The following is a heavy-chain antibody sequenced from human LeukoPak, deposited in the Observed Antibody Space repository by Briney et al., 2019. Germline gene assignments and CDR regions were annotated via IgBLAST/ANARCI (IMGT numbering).Heavy chain of an antibody. V-gene: IGHV3-30*18. J-gene: IGHJ4*02. CDR2: ISYDGSNK. D-gene: IGHD3-16*02. Sequence: PGGSLRLSCAASGFTFSSYGMHWVRQAPGKGLEWVAVISYDGSNKYYADSVKGRFTISRDNSKNTLYLQMNSLRAEDTAVYYCAKDLAFYHYWGQGTLVTVSS. CDR3: AKDLAFYHY. CDR1: GFTFSSYG.